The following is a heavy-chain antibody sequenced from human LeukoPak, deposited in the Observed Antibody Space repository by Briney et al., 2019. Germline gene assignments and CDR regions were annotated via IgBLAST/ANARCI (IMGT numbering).Heavy chain of an antibody. CDR1: GGSISSYY. Sequence: SETLSLTCTVSGGSISSYYWSWIRQPPGKGLEWIGYIYYSGSTNYNPSLKSRVTISVDTSKNQFSLKLSSVTAADTAVYYCASTLLDNRGGTFDYWGQGTLVTVSS. CDR3: ASTLLDNRGGTFDY. CDR2: IYYSGST. D-gene: IGHD3-10*01. V-gene: IGHV4-59*01. J-gene: IGHJ4*02.